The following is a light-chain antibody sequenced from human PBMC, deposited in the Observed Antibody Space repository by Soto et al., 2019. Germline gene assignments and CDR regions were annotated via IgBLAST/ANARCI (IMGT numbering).Light chain of an antibody. CDR3: QQYENLPT. J-gene: IGKJ5*01. CDR1: HDISNY. CDR2: GAS. Sequence: DIQMTQSPSSLSASVGDRVTITCQASHDISNYLNWYQHKPGKAPKLLIYGASNLEAGVPSRFRGSGSGTDFTFTISRLQPEDIATYYCQQYENLPTFGQGTRLEIK. V-gene: IGKV1-33*01.